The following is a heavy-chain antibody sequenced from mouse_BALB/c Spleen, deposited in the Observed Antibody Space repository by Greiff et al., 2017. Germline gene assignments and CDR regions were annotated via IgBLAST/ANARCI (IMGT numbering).Heavy chain of an antibody. V-gene: IGHV1-54*01. Sequence: QVQLQQSGAELVRPGTSVKVSCKASGYAFTNYLIEWVKQRPGQGLEWIGVINPGSGGTNYNEKFKGKATLTADKSSSTAYMQLSSLPSDDSAVYFCARSIYYCGSQYFDVWGAGTTVTVSS. CDR3: ARSIYYCGSQYFDV. CDR1: GYAFTNYL. CDR2: INPGSGGT. D-gene: IGHD1-1*01. J-gene: IGHJ1*01.